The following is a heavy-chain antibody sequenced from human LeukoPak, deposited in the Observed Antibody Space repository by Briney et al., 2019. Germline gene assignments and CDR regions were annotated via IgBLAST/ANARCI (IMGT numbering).Heavy chain of an antibody. CDR2: TYYRSKWYN. J-gene: IGHJ4*02. V-gene: IGHV6-1*01. CDR1: GDSVSSNSAA. Sequence: SQTLSLTCAISGDSVSSNSAAWNWIRQSPSRGLEWLVRTYYRSKWYNDYAVSVKSRITINPDTSKNQFSLQLNSVTPEDTAVYYCAREGPYYGSGSYYTHFDYWGQGTLVTVSS. D-gene: IGHD3-10*01. CDR3: AREGPYYGSGSYYTHFDY.